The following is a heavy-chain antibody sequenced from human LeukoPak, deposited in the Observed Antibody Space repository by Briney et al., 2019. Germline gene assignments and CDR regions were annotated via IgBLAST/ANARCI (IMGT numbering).Heavy chain of an antibody. CDR1: GDSISSGDYY. CDR3: ARHYGDSGSY. Sequence: SETLSLTCTVSGDSISSGDYYWSWIRQPAGKGLEWIGRISSSGSTNYNPSLKSRVTISVDTSKNQLSLKLSSVTAADTAVYYCARHYGDSGSYWGQGTLVTVSS. CDR2: ISSSGST. D-gene: IGHD1-26*01. J-gene: IGHJ4*02. V-gene: IGHV4-61*02.